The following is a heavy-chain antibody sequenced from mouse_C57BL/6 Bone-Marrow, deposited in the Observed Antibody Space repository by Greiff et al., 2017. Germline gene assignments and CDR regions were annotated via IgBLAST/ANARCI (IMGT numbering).Heavy chain of an antibody. Sequence: QVQLQQPGAELVKPGASVKLSCKASGYTFTSYWMHWVKQRPGRGLEWIGRIDPYSGGTKYNEKFKSKATLTVDKPSSTAYMQLSSLTSEDSGVYCCATVVFDYWGQGTTLTVSS. CDR2: IDPYSGGT. V-gene: IGHV1-72*01. CDR1: GYTFTSYW. J-gene: IGHJ2*01. D-gene: IGHD1-1*01. CDR3: ATVVFDY.